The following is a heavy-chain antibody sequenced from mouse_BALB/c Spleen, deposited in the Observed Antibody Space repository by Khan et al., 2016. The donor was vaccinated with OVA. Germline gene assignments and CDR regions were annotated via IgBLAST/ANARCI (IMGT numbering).Heavy chain of an antibody. Sequence: EVQLQESGPGLVKPSQSLSLTCTVTGFSITSGYGWNWLRQFPGNKLEWMGYISYSVSTNYNSSLKIRISITRDTSKNQFFLQLNSVNIEDTDTYYRARTATINYWGQGTTLTVSS. D-gene: IGHD1-2*01. J-gene: IGHJ2*01. CDR1: GFSITSGYG. V-gene: IGHV3-2*02. CDR3: ARTATINY. CDR2: ISYSVST.